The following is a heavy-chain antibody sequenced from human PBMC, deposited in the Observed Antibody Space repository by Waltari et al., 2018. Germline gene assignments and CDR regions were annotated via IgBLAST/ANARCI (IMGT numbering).Heavy chain of an antibody. CDR1: GFTFVPFS. V-gene: IGHV3-21*01. J-gene: IGHJ4*02. Sequence: DVQLVASGGGLVKAGGSLILSCSAFGFTFVPFSMNWVRQAPGKGLEWVSSISSSSLSMRYADSVKGRVTISRDNAKNYLYLQMNSLRVEDTAVYYCARSSTTVTTFGWGQGTLVTVSS. CDR2: ISSSSLSM. D-gene: IGHD4-17*01. CDR3: ARSSTTVTTFG.